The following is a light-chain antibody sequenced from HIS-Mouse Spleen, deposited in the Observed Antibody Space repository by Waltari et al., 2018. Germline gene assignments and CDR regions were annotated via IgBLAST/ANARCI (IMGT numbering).Light chain of an antibody. J-gene: IGLJ3*02. CDR3: GTWDSSLSAWV. CDR1: SSNIGNTY. CDR2: DNK. V-gene: IGLV1-51*01. Sequence: QSVLTQPPSVSAAPGQKVTISCSGSSSNIGNTYVSWYQQLPGTAPKLLIYDNKKRPSGIPDRFSGAKSGTSATLGITGLQTGDEADYYCGTWDSSLSAWVFGGGTKLTVL.